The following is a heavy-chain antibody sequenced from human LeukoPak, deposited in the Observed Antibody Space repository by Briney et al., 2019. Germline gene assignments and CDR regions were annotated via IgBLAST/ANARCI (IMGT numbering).Heavy chain of an antibody. D-gene: IGHD2-2*01. Sequence: GGSLRLSCAASGFTFSSYSMNWVRQAPGKGLEWVSYISSSSSTIYYADSVKGRFTISRDNAKNSLYLQMNSLRAEDTAVYYCAGGYCSSTSCYAGITYYYYYMDVWGKGTTVTVSS. V-gene: IGHV3-48*01. CDR1: GFTFSSYS. J-gene: IGHJ6*03. CDR2: ISSSSSTI. CDR3: AGGYCSSTSCYAGITYYYYYMDV.